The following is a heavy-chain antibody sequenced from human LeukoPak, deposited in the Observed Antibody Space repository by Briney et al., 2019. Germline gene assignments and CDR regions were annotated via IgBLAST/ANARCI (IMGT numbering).Heavy chain of an antibody. CDR2: IYHSGST. CDR1: GYSISSGYY. D-gene: IGHD2-15*01. CDR3: ALFDGGY. V-gene: IGHV4-38-2*01. Sequence: SETLSLTCAVSGYSISSGYYLGWIRHPPREGLVWIGSIYHSGSTYYNPSLKSRVTISVDTSKNQFSLKLSSVTAADTAVYYCALFDGGYWGQGTLVTVSS. J-gene: IGHJ4*02.